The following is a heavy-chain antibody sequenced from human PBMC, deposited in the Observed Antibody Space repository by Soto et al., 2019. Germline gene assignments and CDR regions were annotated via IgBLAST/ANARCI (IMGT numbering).Heavy chain of an antibody. V-gene: IGHV4-59*08. CDR2: ISNSGST. CDR1: GGSISSYY. Sequence: QVQLQESGPGLVEPSETLSLTCTVSGGSISSYYWNWIRQPPVKGLEWIGYISNSGSTNYNPSFTSRGTISMDTSNNRVSLRLSSVTAADTAIYYCASGRFSNYGQYWFDPWGQGTLVTVSS. D-gene: IGHD4-4*01. CDR3: ASGRFSNYGQYWFDP. J-gene: IGHJ5*02.